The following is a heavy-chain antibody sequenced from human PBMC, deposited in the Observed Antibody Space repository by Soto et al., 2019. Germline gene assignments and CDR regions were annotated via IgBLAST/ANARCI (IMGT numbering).Heavy chain of an antibody. D-gene: IGHD5-18*01. CDR1: GDSINSGTFT. V-gene: IGHV4-30-2*01. Sequence: HLQLQESGSGLVKPSQTLSLTCAVSGDSINSGTFTWNWIRQPPGKGLEWIGYIYHGGTTYYSPSLMSRVTLSVDRSKNHFYLGLTSLTAADTAVYYCARGGYSYGYWGLAYWGQGTLVTVSS. CDR2: IYHGGTT. J-gene: IGHJ4*02. CDR3: ARGGYSYGYWGLAY.